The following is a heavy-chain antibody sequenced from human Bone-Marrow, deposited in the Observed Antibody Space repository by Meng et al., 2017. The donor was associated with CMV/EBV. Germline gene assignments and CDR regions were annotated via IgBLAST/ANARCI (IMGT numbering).Heavy chain of an antibody. CDR1: GGSISSYY. Sequence: VSGGSISSYYWSWLRQPAGKGLEWIGRIYTSGSTNYNPSLKSRVTMSVDTSKNQFSLKLSSVTAADTAVYYCAREVYDFWSGYYPDYWGQGTLVTVSS. CDR2: IYTSGST. V-gene: IGHV4-4*07. CDR3: AREVYDFWSGYYPDY. J-gene: IGHJ4*02. D-gene: IGHD3-3*01.